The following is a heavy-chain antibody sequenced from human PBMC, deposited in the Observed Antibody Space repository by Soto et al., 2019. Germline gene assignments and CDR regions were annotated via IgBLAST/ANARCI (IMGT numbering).Heavy chain of an antibody. D-gene: IGHD2-21*02. V-gene: IGHV2-5*02. CDR1: AFSLSTGGVG. CDR3: IQSRCGGDCLQSYASYYYYGMDV. Sequence: QITLKESGPTLVKPTQTLTLTCTFSAFSLSTGGVGVGWIRQPPGKALEWLALIYWDDDKRYSPSLRSRLTITKDTSKNPVVLPMPNMDPVDTATYYCIQSRCGGDCLQSYASYYYYGMDVWGQGTTVTVSS. CDR2: IYWDDDK. J-gene: IGHJ6*02.